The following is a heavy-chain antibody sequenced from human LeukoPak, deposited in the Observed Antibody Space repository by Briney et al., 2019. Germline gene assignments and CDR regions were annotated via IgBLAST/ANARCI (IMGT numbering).Heavy chain of an antibody. J-gene: IGHJ1*01. V-gene: IGHV3-30*18. CDR3: AKDPRGGWLVNNCQH. CDR1: GFTFSSYV. D-gene: IGHD6-19*01. CDR2: ISYDGSNK. Sequence: PGRSLRLSCAASGFTFSSYVMDWVRQAPGKGVEWVAVISYDGSNKYYADSVRGRFTISRDNSKNTLYLQMNSLRAEDTAVYYCAKDPRGGWLVNNCQHWGQGTLVTVSS.